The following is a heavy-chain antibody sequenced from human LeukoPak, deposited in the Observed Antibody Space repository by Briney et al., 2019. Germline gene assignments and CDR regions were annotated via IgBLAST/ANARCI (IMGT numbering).Heavy chain of an antibody. J-gene: IGHJ4*02. Sequence: GGSLRLSCAASGFTFSSYAMSWVRQAPGKGLGWVSAISGSGGSTYYADSVKGRFTISRDNSKNTLYLQMNSLRAEDTAVYYCAKDLEAVPAAIFDYWGQGTLVTVSS. CDR2: ISGSGGST. V-gene: IGHV3-23*01. CDR1: GFTFSSYA. CDR3: AKDLEAVPAAIFDY. D-gene: IGHD2-2*01.